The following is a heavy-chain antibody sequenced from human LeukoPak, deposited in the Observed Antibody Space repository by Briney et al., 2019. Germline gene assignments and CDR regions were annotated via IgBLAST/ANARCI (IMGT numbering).Heavy chain of an antibody. CDR2: IYHSGST. CDR3: ARVVLARYYYGMDV. Sequence: TLSLTCAVSGGSISSGGYSWSWIRQPPGKGLEWIGYIYHSGSTYYNPSLKSRVTISVDRSKNQFSLKLSSVTAADTAVYYCARVVLARYYYGMDVWGQGTTVTVSS. J-gene: IGHJ6*02. D-gene: IGHD3-3*01. V-gene: IGHV4-30-2*01. CDR1: GGSISSGGYS.